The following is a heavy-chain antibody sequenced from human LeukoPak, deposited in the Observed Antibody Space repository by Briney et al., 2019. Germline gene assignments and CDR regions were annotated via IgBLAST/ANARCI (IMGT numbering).Heavy chain of an antibody. V-gene: IGHV3-11*01. CDR3: ARDGGSGWSFDY. J-gene: IGHJ4*02. D-gene: IGHD6-19*01. CDR2: TI. Sequence: GGSLRLSCAASRFTFSDYYMNWIRQAPGKGLEWVYTISYADSVRGRFTISRDNTKNSLYLQMDSLTAEDTAVYYCARDGGSGWSFDYWGREFWSPSPQ. CDR1: RFTFSDYY.